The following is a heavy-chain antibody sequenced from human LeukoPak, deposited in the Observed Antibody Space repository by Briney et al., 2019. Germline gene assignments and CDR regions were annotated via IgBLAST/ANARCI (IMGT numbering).Heavy chain of an antibody. CDR3: VKDEVYLDSGGYPTPDTTLDY. Sequence: GGSLRLSCAASGFRFNNYGIHWVRQAPGKGLEWVAVTWYDGSNKHYADSVRDRFTVSRDNSKNTVYLQMNSPRVEDTAVYYCVKDEVYLDSGGYPTPDTTLDYWGQGTLVTVSS. CDR2: TWYDGSNK. J-gene: IGHJ4*02. V-gene: IGHV3-33*06. CDR1: GFRFNNYG. D-gene: IGHD3-22*01.